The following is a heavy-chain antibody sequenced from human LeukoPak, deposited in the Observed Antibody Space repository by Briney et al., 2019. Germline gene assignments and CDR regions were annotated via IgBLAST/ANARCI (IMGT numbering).Heavy chain of an antibody. V-gene: IGHV4-4*02. CDR3: ARLYCSSTSCYEEN. J-gene: IGHJ4*02. CDR1: GGSIISSNW. D-gene: IGHD2-2*01. CDR2: IYHSGST. Sequence: PSATLFLICAVSGGSIISSNWWSWVRQPPGKGLEWIGEIYHSGSTNYNPSLKRRVTISVDKSKNQFSLKLSSVTAADAAVYYCARLYCSSTSCYEENWGQGTLVTVSS.